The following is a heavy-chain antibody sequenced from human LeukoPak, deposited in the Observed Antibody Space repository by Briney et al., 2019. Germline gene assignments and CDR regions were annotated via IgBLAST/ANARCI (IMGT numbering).Heavy chain of an antibody. CDR2: INPNSGGT. D-gene: IGHD2-2*02. Sequence: ASVKVSCKASGYTFTGYYMHWVRQAPGQGLEWMGWINPNSGGTNYAQKFQGRVTMTRDTSISTAYMELSRLRSDDTAVDYCASGGGALRCGCCYSSNWFDPLGQGTLVTVSS. V-gene: IGHV1-2*02. CDR1: GYTFTGYY. J-gene: IGHJ5*02. CDR3: ASGGGALRCGCCYSSNWFDP.